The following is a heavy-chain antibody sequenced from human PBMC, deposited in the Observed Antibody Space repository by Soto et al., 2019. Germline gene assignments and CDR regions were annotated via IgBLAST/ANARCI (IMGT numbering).Heavy chain of an antibody. CDR1: GFTVSNKY. CDR2: IQDGGSI. J-gene: IGHJ4*02. Sequence: QHGGSMRLSCAASGFTVSNKYMTWVRQAPGKGLEWVAVIQDGGSISYAASVSDRFTISRDNAKNTVFLEMNSLRPEDTAVYLCARGEGSGSNALGHWGQGTLVTVSS. CDR3: ARGEGSGSNALGH. V-gene: IGHV3-66*01. D-gene: IGHD3-16*01.